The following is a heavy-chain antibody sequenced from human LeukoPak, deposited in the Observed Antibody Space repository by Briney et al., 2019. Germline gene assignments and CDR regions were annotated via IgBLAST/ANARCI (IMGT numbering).Heavy chain of an antibody. Sequence: SETLSLTCTVSGGSISGSYWSWIRQPPGKGLEWIAYMYNSGSTNYNPSLKSRVTISIDTSKNQFSLELSSLTAADTAIYYCARGIESYGDYGYRGQGILVTVSS. CDR3: ARGIESYGDYGY. J-gene: IGHJ4*02. V-gene: IGHV4-59*01. D-gene: IGHD4-17*01. CDR2: MYNSGST. CDR1: GGSISGSY.